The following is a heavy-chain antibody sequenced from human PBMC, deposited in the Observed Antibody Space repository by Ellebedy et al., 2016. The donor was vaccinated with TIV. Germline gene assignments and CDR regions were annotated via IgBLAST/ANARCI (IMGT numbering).Heavy chain of an antibody. CDR1: GGSITSGSYY. CDR2: VYFIGST. V-gene: IGHV4-39*01. D-gene: IGHD3-16*01. Sequence: MPSETLSLTCTVSGGSITSGSYYWAWIRQPPGKGLEWVGNVYFIGSTNYNPSLKSRVTISVDTSKNQFSLKLTSFTAADTAVYYCVRHPTLGTLDYWGQGAQVTVSS. CDR3: VRHPTLGTLDY. J-gene: IGHJ4*02.